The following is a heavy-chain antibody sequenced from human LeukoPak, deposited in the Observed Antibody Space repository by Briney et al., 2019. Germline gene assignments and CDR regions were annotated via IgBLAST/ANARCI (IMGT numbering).Heavy chain of an antibody. V-gene: IGHV3-30*02. Sequence: GGSLRLSCAASGFTFSNYGIYWVRQAPGKGLEWVAFIQSDGNNKYYADSVKGRFSISRDNSKNTLYLQMNSLRTEDTAVYYCAKVLMDYGDYFDYWGQGTLVTVCS. D-gene: IGHD4-17*01. CDR1: GFTFSNYG. CDR2: IQSDGNNK. J-gene: IGHJ4*02. CDR3: AKVLMDYGDYFDY.